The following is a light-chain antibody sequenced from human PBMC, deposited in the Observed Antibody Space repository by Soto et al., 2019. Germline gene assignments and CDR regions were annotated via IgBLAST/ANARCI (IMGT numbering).Light chain of an antibody. J-gene: IGKJ2*01. V-gene: IGKV3-15*01. CDR2: GAS. Sequence: EIMMTQSPATLSVSPGERATLSCRASQSVSSNLAWYQQKPGQAPRLLIYGASTRATGIPARFSGSGSGTEFTLTISSLQSEDVAVYYCQQYNNWPPYTFGQGTKLEIK. CDR1: QSVSSN. CDR3: QQYNNWPPYT.